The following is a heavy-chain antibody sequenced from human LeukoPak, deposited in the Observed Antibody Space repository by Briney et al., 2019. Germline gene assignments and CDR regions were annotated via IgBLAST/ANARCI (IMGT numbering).Heavy chain of an antibody. Sequence: GRSLRLSCAASGFTFDDYAMHWVRQAPGKGLEWVSGISWNSGSIGYADSVKGRFTISRDNAKSSLYLQMNSLRAEDMALYYCAKDRNYDFWSGSSLDYWGQGTLVTVSS. V-gene: IGHV3-9*03. D-gene: IGHD3-3*01. CDR1: GFTFDDYA. CDR3: AKDRNYDFWSGSSLDY. J-gene: IGHJ4*02. CDR2: ISWNSGSI.